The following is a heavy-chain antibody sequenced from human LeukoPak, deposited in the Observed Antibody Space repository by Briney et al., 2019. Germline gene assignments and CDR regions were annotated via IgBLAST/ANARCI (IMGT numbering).Heavy chain of an antibody. Sequence: SETLSLTCAVYGGSFSGYYWSWIRQPPGKGLEWIGEINHSGSTNYNPSLKSRVTISVDTSKNQFSLKLSSVTAADTAVYYCARSYCDFWSGYYRAPFDYWGQGTLVTVSS. D-gene: IGHD3-3*01. V-gene: IGHV4-34*01. CDR2: INHSGST. CDR3: ARSYCDFWSGYYRAPFDY. J-gene: IGHJ4*02. CDR1: GGSFSGYY.